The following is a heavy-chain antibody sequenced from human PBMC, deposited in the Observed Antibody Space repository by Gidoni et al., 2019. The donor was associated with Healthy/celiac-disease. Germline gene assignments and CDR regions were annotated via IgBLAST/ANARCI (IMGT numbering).Heavy chain of an antibody. D-gene: IGHD3-3*01. CDR1: GGPISSYD. V-gene: IGHV4-59*01. CDR2: IYYSGST. CDR3: ARVRDDFGSGYHPRGFDP. Sequence: QVRLQESGPGLVKPSETLSLTCTVSGGPISSYDWSWIRQPPGKGLEWIGYIYYSGSTHYNPSLKSRVTISVDTSKNQFSLKLSSVTAADTAVYYCARVRDDFGSGYHPRGFDPWGQGTLVTVSS. J-gene: IGHJ5*02.